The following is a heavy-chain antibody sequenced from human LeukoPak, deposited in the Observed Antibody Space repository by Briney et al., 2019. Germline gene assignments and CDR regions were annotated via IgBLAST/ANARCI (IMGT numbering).Heavy chain of an antibody. D-gene: IGHD3-16*01. V-gene: IGHV4-4*02. CDR3: ARETSQKGAHYMDV. Sequence: PSETLSLTCAVSGGSIRSSNWWSWVRQPPGTGLEWIGEIYHNGSTKYNPSLKSRVTISVDKSKNQFSLKLSSVTAADTAVYYCARETSQKGAHYMDVWGKGTTITISS. J-gene: IGHJ6*03. CDR2: IYHNGST. CDR1: GGSIRSSNW.